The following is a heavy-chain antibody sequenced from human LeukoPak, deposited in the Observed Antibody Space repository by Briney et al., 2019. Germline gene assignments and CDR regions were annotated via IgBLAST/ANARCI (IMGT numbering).Heavy chain of an antibody. V-gene: IGHV1-2*02. J-gene: IGHJ4*02. CDR2: SNPNSGGT. CDR3: ACSVGATMGFDY. D-gene: IGHD1-26*01. CDR1: GYAFTGYY. Sequence: ASVKVSCKASGYAFTGYYMHWVRQAPGQGLEWVGGSNPNSGGTNYAQKVQGRVTMTRDTSISTAYMELSRLSSEDTAVYYCACSVGATMGFDYWGQGTLVTVSS.